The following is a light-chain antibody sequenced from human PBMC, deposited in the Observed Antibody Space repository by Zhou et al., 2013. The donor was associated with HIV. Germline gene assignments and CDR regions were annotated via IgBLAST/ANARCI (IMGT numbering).Light chain of an antibody. Sequence: IQLTQSPSFLSASVGDRVTITCRASQGISSYLVWYQQKPGKAPKLLIYAASALQRGVPLRFSGSGSGTEFTLTISSLQPEDFATYYCQQLNSYPRTFGQGTKLEIK. J-gene: IGKJ2*01. CDR3: QQLNSYPRT. CDR1: QGISSY. CDR2: AAS. V-gene: IGKV1-9*01.